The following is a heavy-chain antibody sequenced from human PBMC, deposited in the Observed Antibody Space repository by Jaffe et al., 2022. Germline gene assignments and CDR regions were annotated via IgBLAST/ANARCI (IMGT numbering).Heavy chain of an antibody. Sequence: EVQLVESGGGLVQPGGSLRLSCAASGFTVSSNYMSWVRQAPGKGLEWVSVIYSGGSTYYADSVKGRFTISRDNSKNTLYLQMNSLRAEDTAVYYCARAFREEIVGATYYYYYYYYMDVWGKGTTVTVSS. D-gene: IGHD1-26*01. V-gene: IGHV3-66*02. J-gene: IGHJ6*03. CDR3: ARAFREEIVGATYYYYYYYYMDV. CDR2: IYSGGST. CDR1: GFTVSSNY.